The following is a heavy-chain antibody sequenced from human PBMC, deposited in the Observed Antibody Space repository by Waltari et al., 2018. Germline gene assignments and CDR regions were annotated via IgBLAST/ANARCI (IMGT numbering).Heavy chain of an antibody. D-gene: IGHD3-10*01. V-gene: IGHV3-74*03. J-gene: IGHJ6*02. Sequence: EEQLLESGGGLVQPGDSLSLSCAASGFRFSNSWMNWVRQAQGKGLVWVARISNDETTLTYADSVKGRFTISRDNAKNTVYLQMKRLRADDTAVYYCARLAPRTYRSPVPGRHYYYGMDVWGQGTTVTVSS. CDR2: ISNDETTL. CDR1: GFRFSNSW. CDR3: ARLAPRTYRSPVPGRHYYYGMDV.